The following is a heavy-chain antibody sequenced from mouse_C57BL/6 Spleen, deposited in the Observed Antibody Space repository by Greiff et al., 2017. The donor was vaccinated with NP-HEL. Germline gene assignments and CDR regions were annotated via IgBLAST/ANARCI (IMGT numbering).Heavy chain of an antibody. CDR1: GFNIKDYY. CDR3: TTTTVVPYYFGY. V-gene: IGHV14-1*01. D-gene: IGHD1-1*01. CDR2: IDPEDGDT. J-gene: IGHJ2*01. Sequence: EVKLMESGAELVRPGASVKLSCTASGFNIKDYYMHWVKQRPEQGLEWIGRIDPEDGDTEYAPKFQGKATMTADTSSNTAYLQLSSLTSEDTAVYYCTTTTVVPYYFGYWGQGTTLTVSS.